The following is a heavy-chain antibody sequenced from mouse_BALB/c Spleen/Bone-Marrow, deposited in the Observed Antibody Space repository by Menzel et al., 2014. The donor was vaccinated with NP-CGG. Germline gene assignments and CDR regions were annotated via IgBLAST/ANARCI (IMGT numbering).Heavy chain of an antibody. Sequence: QVQLKESGAELVRPGVSVKISCKGSGYTFTDYAIHWVKQSHAKSLEWIGLISGYYGDAIYNQKFKGKATMTVDKSSSTANLDLARLTSEDSAIYYYAKTRKVRKAMEFWGKGTSVAVSS. CDR1: GYTFTDYA. J-gene: IGHJ4*01. CDR2: ISGYYGDA. D-gene: IGHD2-14*01. V-gene: IGHV1S137*01. CDR3: AKTRKVRKAMEF.